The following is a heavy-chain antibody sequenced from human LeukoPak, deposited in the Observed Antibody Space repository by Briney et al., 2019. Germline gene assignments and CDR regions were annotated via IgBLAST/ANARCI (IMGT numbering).Heavy chain of an antibody. CDR1: GGSISNYY. CDR3: ARVTRAYNYGSDS. D-gene: IGHD5-18*01. Sequence: SETLSLTCTVSGGSISNYYWSWIRQPPGKGLEWVGYIYSSGSTNYNPSLKSRVTISVDVSKNQFSLKLSSVTAADTALYYCARVTRAYNYGSDSWGQGTLVTVSS. V-gene: IGHV4-59*01. J-gene: IGHJ4*02. CDR2: IYSSGST.